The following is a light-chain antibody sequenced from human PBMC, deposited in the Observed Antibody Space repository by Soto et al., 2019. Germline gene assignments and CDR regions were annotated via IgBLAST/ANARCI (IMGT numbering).Light chain of an antibody. J-gene: IGKJ1*01. CDR1: QSVSSSY. Sequence: IVLTQSQGTLSLSPGERATLSCRASQSVSSSYLAWYQQKPGQAPRLLIYGASSRATGIPDRFSGSGYGTNFTLTNSRLEPEDFEVYYCQQYDSSHLTFGHGTKVEIK. CDR3: QQYDSSHLT. CDR2: GAS. V-gene: IGKV3-20*01.